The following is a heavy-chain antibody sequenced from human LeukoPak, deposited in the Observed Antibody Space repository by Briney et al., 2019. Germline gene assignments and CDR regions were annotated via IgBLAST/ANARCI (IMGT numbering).Heavy chain of an antibody. CDR1: GGSISSSSYY. V-gene: IGHV4-39*01. CDR2: IYYSGST. Sequence: SETLSLTCTVSGGSISSSSYYWDWIRQPPGKGLEWIGSIYYSGSTYYNPSLKSRVTISVDTSKNQFSLKLSSVTAADTAVYYCASVRRFYYDSSGPVEYFDYWGQGTLVTVSS. J-gene: IGHJ4*02. D-gene: IGHD3-22*01. CDR3: ASVRRFYYDSSGPVEYFDY.